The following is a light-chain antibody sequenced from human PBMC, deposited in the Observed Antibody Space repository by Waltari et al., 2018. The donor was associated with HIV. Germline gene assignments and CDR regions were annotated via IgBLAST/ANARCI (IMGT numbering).Light chain of an antibody. Sequence: QSALTQPPSASGSPGETVTLSCTGTSNDIGLYNYVSWFQQHPGKVPKLVMFEVSQRPSGFPDRFFGSKSGYTASLTVSGLQPDDEADYFCSSFAGTDFFVFGGGTRLTVL. V-gene: IGLV2-8*01. J-gene: IGLJ2*01. CDR2: EVS. CDR3: SSFAGTDFFV. CDR1: SNDIGLYNY.